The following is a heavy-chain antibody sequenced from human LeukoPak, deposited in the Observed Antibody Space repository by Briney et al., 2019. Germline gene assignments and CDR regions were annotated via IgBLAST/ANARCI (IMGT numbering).Heavy chain of an antibody. CDR3: AGPNWYVSSP. J-gene: IGHJ5*02. CDR1: GFAFSTYY. CDR2: IKEDGSVK. V-gene: IGHV3-7*01. Sequence: GGSLRLSCAASGFAFSTYYMSWVRQAPGKGLEWVANIKEDGSVKYYVDSVKGRFTISKDNARNSLYLQMNSLRAEDTAVYYCAGPNWYVSSPWGQGTLVTASS. D-gene: IGHD6-13*01.